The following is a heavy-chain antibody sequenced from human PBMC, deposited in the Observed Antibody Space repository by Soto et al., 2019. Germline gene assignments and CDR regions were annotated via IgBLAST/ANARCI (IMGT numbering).Heavy chain of an antibody. CDR1: GYTFTSYY. Sequence: ASVKVSCKASGYTFTSYYMHWVRQAPGQGLEWMGIINPSGGSTSYAQEFQGRVTMTRDTSTSTVYMELSSLRSEDTAVYYCARDEWELLFYMDVWGQGTTVTVSS. CDR3: ARDEWELLFYMDV. V-gene: IGHV1-46*01. J-gene: IGHJ6*02. CDR2: INPSGGST. D-gene: IGHD1-26*01.